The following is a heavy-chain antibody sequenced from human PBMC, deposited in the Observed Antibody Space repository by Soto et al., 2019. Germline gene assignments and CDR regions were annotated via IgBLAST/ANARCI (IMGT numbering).Heavy chain of an antibody. CDR1: GFTFSSYS. D-gene: IGHD2-15*01. CDR2: ISSSSSYI. CDR3: ARDRVGQDYYGMDV. J-gene: IGHJ6*02. Sequence: PGGSLRLSCAASGFTFSSYSMNWVRQAPGKGLEWVSSISSSSSYIYYADSVKGRFTISRDNAKNSLYLQMNSLRAEDTAVYYCARDRVGQDYYGMDVWGQGTTVTVSS. V-gene: IGHV3-21*01.